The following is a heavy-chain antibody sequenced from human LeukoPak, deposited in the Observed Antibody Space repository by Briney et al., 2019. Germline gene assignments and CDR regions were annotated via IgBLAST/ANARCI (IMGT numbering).Heavy chain of an antibody. V-gene: IGHV1-8*01. CDR2: MNPNSGNT. CDR1: GYTFTSYD. D-gene: IGHD6-13*01. J-gene: IGHJ6*03. CDR3: ARSFSSSWYVLNYYYYYMDV. Sequence: ASVKVSCKASGYTFTSYDINWVRQATGQGLEWMGWMNPNSGNTGYARKFQGRVTMTRNTSISTAYMELSSLRSEDTAVYYCARSFSSSWYVLNYYYYYMDVWGKGTTVTVSS.